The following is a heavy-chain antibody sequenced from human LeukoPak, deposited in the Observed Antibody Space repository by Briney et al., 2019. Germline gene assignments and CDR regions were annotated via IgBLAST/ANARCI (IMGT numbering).Heavy chain of an antibody. V-gene: IGHV4-59*08. CDR1: GGSISSYY. Sequence: SETLSLTCTVSGGSISSYYWNWIRQPPGKGLEWIGYIYNSGSTSYNPSLKSRVTMSVDTSKNQFSLKLSSVTAADTAVYYCARQTGSGLFILPGGQGTLVTVSS. CDR3: ARQTGSGLFILP. CDR2: IYNSGST. J-gene: IGHJ4*02. D-gene: IGHD3/OR15-3a*01.